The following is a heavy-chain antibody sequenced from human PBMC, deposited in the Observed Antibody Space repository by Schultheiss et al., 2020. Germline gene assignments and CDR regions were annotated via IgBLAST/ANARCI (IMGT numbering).Heavy chain of an antibody. CDR1: GFSLSTSGVG. CDR3: AHLYRTKLLRAVDY. D-gene: IGHD1-26*01. V-gene: IGHV2-5*01. CDR2: IYWNDEK. J-gene: IGHJ4*02. Sequence: SGPTLVKPTQTLTLTCTFSGFSLSTSGVGVGWIRQPPGKALEWLALIYWNDEKRYAPSLKTRLTITKDTSNSQVVLIMTDMDPVDTGTYYCAHLYRTKLLRAVDYWGQGTLVTVSS.